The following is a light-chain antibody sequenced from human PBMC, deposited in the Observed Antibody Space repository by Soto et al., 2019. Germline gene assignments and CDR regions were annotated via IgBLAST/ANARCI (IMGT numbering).Light chain of an antibody. CDR1: SSDVGGYNY. CDR3: SSYTSSSTLYV. Sequence: QSALTQPASVSGSPGQSITISCTGTSSDVGGYNYVSWYQQHPGKAPKLMIFEVSSRPSGVSYRFSGSKSGNTASLTISGLQAEDEADYYGSSYTSSSTLYVFGSGTKVTVL. J-gene: IGLJ1*01. CDR2: EVS. V-gene: IGLV2-14*01.